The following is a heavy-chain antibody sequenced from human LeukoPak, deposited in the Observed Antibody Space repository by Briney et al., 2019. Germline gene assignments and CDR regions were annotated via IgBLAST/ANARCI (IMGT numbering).Heavy chain of an antibody. CDR1: GYTFTSYY. CDR3: ARATNFYYYYGMDV. V-gene: IGHV1-46*01. J-gene: IGHJ6*02. Sequence: ASVKVSCKTSGYTFTSYYIHWVRQAPGQGLEWMGIINPSSGATNYTQKFQGRVTMTRDTSTSTVYMELSSQRSEDTAVYYCARATNFYYYYGMDVWGQGTTVTVSS. CDR2: INPSSGAT. D-gene: IGHD1-26*01.